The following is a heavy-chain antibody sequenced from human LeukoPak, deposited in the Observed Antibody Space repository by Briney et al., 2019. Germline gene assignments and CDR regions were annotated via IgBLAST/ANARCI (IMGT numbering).Heavy chain of an antibody. CDR2: ITSSGTYI. CDR3: ARDPYSGNYGSYYYYYMGV. V-gene: IGHV3-21*01. D-gene: IGHD3-22*01. Sequence: GGSLRLSCAASGFTFSSYGMHWVRQAPGKALEWVSSITSSGTYIFYADSVKGRFTISRDNAKNSLYLQINSLGPEDTAVYFCARDPYSGNYGSYYYYYMGVWGKGTTVTVSS. J-gene: IGHJ6*03. CDR1: GFTFSSYG.